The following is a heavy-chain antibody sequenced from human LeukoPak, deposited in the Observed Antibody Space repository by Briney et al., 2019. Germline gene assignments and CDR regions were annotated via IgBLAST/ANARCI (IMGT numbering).Heavy chain of an antibody. D-gene: IGHD3-3*01. Sequence: PSETLSLTCTVSGGSISSSSYYWGWIRQPPGKGLEWIGSIYYSGSTYYNPSLKSRVTISVDTSKNQFSLKLSSVTAADTAVYYCARDAGHYDFWSGYPAHPYYFDYWGQGTLVTVSS. J-gene: IGHJ4*02. V-gene: IGHV4-39*07. CDR1: GGSISSSSYY. CDR3: ARDAGHYDFWSGYPAHPYYFDY. CDR2: IYYSGST.